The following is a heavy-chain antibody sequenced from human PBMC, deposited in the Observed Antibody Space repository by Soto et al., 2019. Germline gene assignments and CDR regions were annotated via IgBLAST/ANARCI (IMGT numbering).Heavy chain of an antibody. J-gene: IGHJ6*03. Sequence: EVQLLESGGGLVQPGGSLRLSCAASGFTFSSYAMSWVRQAPGKGLEWVSAISGSGGSTYYADSVKGRFTISRDNSKNTLYLQMNSLRAEDTAVYYCAKDNLQKLRFLEWNNYYYYMDVWGKGTTVTVSS. CDR1: GFTFSSYA. D-gene: IGHD3-3*01. V-gene: IGHV3-23*01. CDR3: AKDNLQKLRFLEWNNYYYYMDV. CDR2: ISGSGGST.